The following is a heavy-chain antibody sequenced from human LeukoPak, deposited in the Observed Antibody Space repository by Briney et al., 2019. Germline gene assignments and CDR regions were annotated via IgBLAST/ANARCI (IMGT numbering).Heavy chain of an antibody. D-gene: IGHD3-22*01. CDR3: AKGGATYYYDSSGYYYYSDAFDI. Sequence: PGGTLRLSCAASGFTFSSYGMSWVRQAPGKGLEWVSAISGSGGSTYYADSVKGRFTISRDNSKNTLYLQMNSLRAEDTAVYYCAKGGATYYYDSSGYYYYSDAFDIWGQGTMVTVSS. J-gene: IGHJ3*02. CDR1: GFTFSSYG. V-gene: IGHV3-23*01. CDR2: ISGSGGST.